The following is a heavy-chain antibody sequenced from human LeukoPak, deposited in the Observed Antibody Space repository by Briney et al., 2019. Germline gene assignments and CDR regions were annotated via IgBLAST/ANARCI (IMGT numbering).Heavy chain of an antibody. CDR1: GYSFTSNY. CDR3: ARDGDSSGWYGGVNY. J-gene: IGHJ4*02. Sequence: GASVKVSCKASGYSFTSNYIHWVRQAPGQGLEWMGGIIPIFGTANYAQKFQGRVTITADESTSTAYMELSSLRSEDTAVYYCARDGDSSGWYGGVNYWGQGTLVTVSS. CDR2: IIPIFGTA. D-gene: IGHD6-19*01. V-gene: IGHV1-69*13.